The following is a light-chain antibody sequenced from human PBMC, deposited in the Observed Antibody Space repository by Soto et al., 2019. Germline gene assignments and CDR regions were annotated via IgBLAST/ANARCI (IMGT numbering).Light chain of an antibody. CDR3: SLYTISRV. J-gene: IGLJ3*02. Sequence: QSALTQPASVSGSPGQSITISCTGTTSDLGDYKYISWYQQHPGKVPKLIIYEVTNWPSGVSNRFSGSKSGNTASLTISGLQAEDEADYYCSLYTISRVFGGGTQLTVL. V-gene: IGLV2-14*01. CDR2: EVT. CDR1: TSDLGDYKY.